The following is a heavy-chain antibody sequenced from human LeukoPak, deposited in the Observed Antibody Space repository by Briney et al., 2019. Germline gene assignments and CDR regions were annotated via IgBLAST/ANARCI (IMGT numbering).Heavy chain of an antibody. CDR2: IYPGDSGP. D-gene: IGHD1-26*01. Sequence: GDSLKTSCTVSGHSFTSYCIGCVRQMRGKGLEWTGIIYPGDSGPTYSPSFQGQVTISVDKSISTAYLQWSSLQASDTAMYYCGMSGDRVPLQDDVFDVWGQGTMVTVST. V-gene: IGHV5-51*01. J-gene: IGHJ3*01. CDR1: GHSFTSYC. CDR3: GMSGDRVPLQDDVFDV.